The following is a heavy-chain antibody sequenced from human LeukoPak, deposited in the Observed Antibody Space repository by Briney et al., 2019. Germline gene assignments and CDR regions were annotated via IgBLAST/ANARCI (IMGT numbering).Heavy chain of an antibody. CDR2: VSFERNDK. D-gene: IGHD1-26*01. Sequence: GGSLRLSCAASGFNFRSFGFHWVRQAPRKGLEWLAIVSFERNDKYYADSVKGRFTISGDESKNTLYLQMNSLRSEDTAVYYCARDPLRRGTSYLDNWGQGTLVTVAS. CDR1: GFNFRSFG. J-gene: IGHJ4*02. V-gene: IGHV3-30*03. CDR3: ARDPLRRGTSYLDN.